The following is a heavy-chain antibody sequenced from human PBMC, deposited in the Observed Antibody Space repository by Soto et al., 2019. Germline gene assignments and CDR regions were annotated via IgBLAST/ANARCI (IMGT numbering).Heavy chain of an antibody. CDR2: ISWDGGST. CDR1: GFTFDDYT. D-gene: IGHD6-13*01. J-gene: IGHJ4*02. CDR3: AKVREIAAAGGPVDY. V-gene: IGHV3-43*01. Sequence: EVQLVESGGVVVQPGGSLRLSCAASGFTFDDYTMHWVRQAPGKGLEWVSLISWDGGSTYYADSVKGRFTISRDNSKNSLYLQMNRLRTEDTALYYCAKVREIAAAGGPVDYWGQGTLVTVSS.